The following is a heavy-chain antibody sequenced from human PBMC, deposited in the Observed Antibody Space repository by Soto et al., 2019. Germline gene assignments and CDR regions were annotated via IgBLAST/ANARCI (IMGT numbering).Heavy chain of an antibody. CDR2: ISGSGGST. J-gene: IGHJ1*01. CDR1: GFTFSSYA. V-gene: IGHV3-23*01. Sequence: GGSLRLSCAASGFTFSSYAMIWVRQAPGKGLEWVSAISGSGGSTYYADSVKGRFTISRDNSKNALYLQMNSLRAEDTAVYYCAKDSGYDLVGYFQHWGQGTLVTVSS. CDR3: AKDSGYDLVGYFQH. D-gene: IGHD5-12*01.